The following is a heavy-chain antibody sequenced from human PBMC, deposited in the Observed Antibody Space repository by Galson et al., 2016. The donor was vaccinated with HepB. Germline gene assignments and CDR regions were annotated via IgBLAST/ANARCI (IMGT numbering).Heavy chain of an antibody. V-gene: IGHV3-48*01. CDR3: AGGLWGSSSPSPFDY. Sequence: SLRLSCAGSEFSFSSYSMSWVRQAPGKGLEWLSYISPSSSTIYYADSVKGRFTISRDNANNLLYLHMGSLRAEDPAMYFCAGGLWGSSSPSPFDYWGQGTLVTVSS. CDR2: ISPSSSTI. J-gene: IGHJ4*02. CDR1: EFSFSSYS. D-gene: IGHD6-6*01.